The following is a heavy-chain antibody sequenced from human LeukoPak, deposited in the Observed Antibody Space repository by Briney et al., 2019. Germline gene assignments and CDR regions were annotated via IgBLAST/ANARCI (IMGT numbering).Heavy chain of an antibody. CDR3: ARDPPFIIGTTFFDY. V-gene: IGHV3-21*01. CDR2: ISTSSTYI. Sequence: GGSLRLSCAASGFSFSSYSMNWVRQAPGKGLEWVSSISTSSTYIYYADSVKGRYTISRDNAKNSLYLQMNSLGAEDTAVYYCARDPPFIIGTTFFDYWGQGTLVTVSS. J-gene: IGHJ4*02. D-gene: IGHD1-20*01. CDR1: GFSFSSYS.